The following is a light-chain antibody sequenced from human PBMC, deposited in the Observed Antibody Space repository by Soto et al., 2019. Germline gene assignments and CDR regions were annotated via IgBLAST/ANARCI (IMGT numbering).Light chain of an antibody. CDR2: DVS. V-gene: IGLV2-14*01. J-gene: IGLJ1*01. Sequence: QSVLTQPASVSGSPGQSITISCTGTSSDVGGYNYVSWYQQHPGKAPKLILYDVSVRPSGVSNRFSGSKSGNTASLPISWLQAEDEADYYCSSYAGSSPLYVFGIGTKVTVL. CDR1: SSDVGGYNY. CDR3: SSYAGSSPLYV.